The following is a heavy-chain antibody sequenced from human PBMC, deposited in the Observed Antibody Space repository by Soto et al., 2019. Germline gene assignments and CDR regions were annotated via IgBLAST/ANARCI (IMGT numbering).Heavy chain of an antibody. CDR1: GYSFFSSW. Sequence: GESLKISCQASGYSFFSSWIGWVRQMPGKGLEWRGIIYPGDSDTRYSPSFQGQVTISADKSTSTAYLQWSSLKASDTATYYCARMMAASGTAFDYWGQGALVTVSS. CDR3: ARMMAASGTAFDY. CDR2: IYPGDSDT. J-gene: IGHJ4*02. V-gene: IGHV5-51*01. D-gene: IGHD6-13*01.